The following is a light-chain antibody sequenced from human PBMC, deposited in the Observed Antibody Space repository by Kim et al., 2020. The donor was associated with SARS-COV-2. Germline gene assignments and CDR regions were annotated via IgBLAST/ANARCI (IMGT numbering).Light chain of an antibody. Sequence: QSVLTQPPSVSAAPGQKVTISCSGSSSNIGNNYVSWYQQLPGTAPKLLIYDNNKRPSVIPDRFSGSKSGTSATLGITGLQTGDEADYYCGTWDSSLSAVVFGGGTQLTV. CDR2: DNN. J-gene: IGLJ2*01. CDR1: SSNIGNNY. CDR3: GTWDSSLSAVV. V-gene: IGLV1-51*01.